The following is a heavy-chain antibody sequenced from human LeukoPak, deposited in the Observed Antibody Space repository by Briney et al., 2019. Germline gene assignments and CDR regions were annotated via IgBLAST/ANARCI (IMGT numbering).Heavy chain of an antibody. CDR3: ARAFDILTGYLSSDAFDI. D-gene: IGHD3-9*01. CDR1: GYTFTGYY. Sequence: GAAVKVSCKASGYTFTGYYMHWVRQAPGQGLECMGRINPNSGGTNYAQMFQGRVTMTRDTSISTAYMELSRLRSDDTAVYYCARAFDILTGYLSSDAFDIWGQGTMVTVSS. J-gene: IGHJ3*02. V-gene: IGHV1-2*06. CDR2: INPNSGGT.